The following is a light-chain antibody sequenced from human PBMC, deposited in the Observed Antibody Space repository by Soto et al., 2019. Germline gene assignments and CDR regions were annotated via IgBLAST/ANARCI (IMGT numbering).Light chain of an antibody. V-gene: IGKV3D-20*02. CDR2: GGS. CDR1: QSVSSNH. CDR3: QQRTDWPPVYT. J-gene: IGKJ2*01. Sequence: DIVLTQSPGTLSLSPGERATLSCRASQSVSSNHLAWYQQKPGQAPRLLIYGGSSRATGIPVRFSGSGSETDFTLTITRLEPEDFAVYYCQQRTDWPPVYTFGQGTKLEIK.